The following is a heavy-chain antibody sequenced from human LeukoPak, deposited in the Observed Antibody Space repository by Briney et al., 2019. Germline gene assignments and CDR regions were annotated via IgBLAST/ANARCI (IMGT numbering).Heavy chain of an antibody. Sequence: SETLSLTCTVSGGSISSSSYYWGWICQPPGKGLEWIGSIYYSGSTYYNPSLKSRVTISVDTSKNQFSLKLSSVTAADTAVYYCARRRPVIKNLTRYYGSGTTLDYWGQGTLVTVSS. CDR3: ARRRPVIKNLTRYYGSGTTLDY. V-gene: IGHV4-39*01. D-gene: IGHD3-10*01. J-gene: IGHJ4*02. CDR2: IYYSGST. CDR1: GGSISSSSYY.